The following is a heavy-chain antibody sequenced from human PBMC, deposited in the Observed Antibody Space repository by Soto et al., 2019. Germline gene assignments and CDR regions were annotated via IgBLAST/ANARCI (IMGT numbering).Heavy chain of an antibody. V-gene: IGHV3-23*01. CDR3: AKDGSSSWYNWFDP. J-gene: IGHJ5*02. D-gene: IGHD6-13*01. Sequence: GGSLRLSCAASGFTFSSYARSWVRQAPGKGLEWVSAISGSGGSTYYADSVKGRFTISRDNSKNTLYLQMNSLRAEDTAVYYCAKDGSSSWYNWFDPWGQGTLVTVYS. CDR1: GFTFSSYA. CDR2: ISGSGGST.